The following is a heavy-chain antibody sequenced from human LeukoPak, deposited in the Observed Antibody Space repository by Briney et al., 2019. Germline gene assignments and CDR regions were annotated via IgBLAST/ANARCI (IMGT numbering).Heavy chain of an antibody. V-gene: IGHV4-39*07. CDR3: ARRGIVVVTYFDY. CDR2: IYYSGST. CDR1: GGSISSSSYY. D-gene: IGHD3-22*01. Sequence: SETLSLTCTVSGGSISSSSYYWGWIRQPPGKGLEWIGGIYYSGSTYYNPSLKSRVTISLDTSKNQFSLKLSSVTAADTAVYYCARRGIVVVTYFDYWGQGTLVTVSS. J-gene: IGHJ4*02.